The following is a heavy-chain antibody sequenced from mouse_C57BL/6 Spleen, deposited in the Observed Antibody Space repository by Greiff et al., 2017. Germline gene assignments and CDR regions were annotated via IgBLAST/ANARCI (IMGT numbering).Heavy chain of an antibody. CDR1: GFTFSDYY. Sequence: EVKVVESGGGLVQPGGSLKLSCAASGFTFSDYYMYWVRQTPEKRLEWVAYISNGGGSTYYPDTVKGRFTISRDNAKNTLYLQMSRLKSEDTAMYYCARRGEDAMDYWGQGTSVTVSS. CDR2: ISNGGGST. J-gene: IGHJ4*01. CDR3: ARRGEDAMDY. V-gene: IGHV5-12*01.